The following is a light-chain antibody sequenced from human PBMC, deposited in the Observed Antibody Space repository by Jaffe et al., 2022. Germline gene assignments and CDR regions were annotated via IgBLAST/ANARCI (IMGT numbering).Light chain of an antibody. CDR3: QQYYSTLLRT. Sequence: DIQMTQSPSSLSASVGDRVTITCRASQGISNSLAWYQQKPGKAPKLLLYAASRLESGVPSRFSGSGSGTDYTLTISSLQPEDFATYYCQQYYSTLLRTFGQGTKVEIK. CDR1: QGISNS. V-gene: IGKV1-NL1*01. J-gene: IGKJ1*01. CDR2: AAS.